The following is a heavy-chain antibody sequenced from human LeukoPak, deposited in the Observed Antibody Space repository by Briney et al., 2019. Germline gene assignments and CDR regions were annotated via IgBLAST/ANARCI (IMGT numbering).Heavy chain of an antibody. CDR3: ATSSVWGGAFNI. CDR2: MNSDGSST. CDR1: EVTFSSYW. D-gene: IGHD3-16*01. Sequence: GGSLRLSCTASEVTFSSYWLHWVRQAPGKGLVWVSRMNSDGSSTSYADSVKGRFTVSRDNAKNTLYLQMSSLRAEDTAVYYCATSSVWGGAFNIWGQGTMVTVSS. V-gene: IGHV3-74*01. J-gene: IGHJ3*02.